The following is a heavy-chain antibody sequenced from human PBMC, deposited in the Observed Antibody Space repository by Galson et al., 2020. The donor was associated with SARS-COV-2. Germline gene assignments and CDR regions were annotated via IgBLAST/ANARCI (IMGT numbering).Heavy chain of an antibody. CDR2: INPNSGGT. V-gene: IGHV1-2*02. Sequence: ASVKVSCKASGYTFTGYYMHWVRQAPGQGLEWMGWINPNSGGTNYAQKFQGRVTMTRDTSISTAYMELSRLRSDDTAVYYCASLGDCTNGVCYTPLSEREPDFDYWGQGTLVTVSS. D-gene: IGHD2-8*01. J-gene: IGHJ4*02. CDR1: GYTFTGYY. CDR3: ASLGDCTNGVCYTPLSEREPDFDY.